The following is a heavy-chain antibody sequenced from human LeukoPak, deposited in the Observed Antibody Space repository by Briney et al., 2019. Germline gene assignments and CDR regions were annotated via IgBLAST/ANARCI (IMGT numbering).Heavy chain of an antibody. Sequence: SETLSLTCTVSGGSISSYYWSWLRHPPGKGLEWIGYISYSGTPTYNPSLSSRVTILVDTSKNQFSLELSSVTAADTAVYYCATTVRAYYYYGMDVWGQGTTVTVSS. CDR2: ISYSGTP. V-gene: IGHV4-59*01. CDR1: GGSISSYY. D-gene: IGHD1-26*01. CDR3: ATTVRAYYYYGMDV. J-gene: IGHJ6*02.